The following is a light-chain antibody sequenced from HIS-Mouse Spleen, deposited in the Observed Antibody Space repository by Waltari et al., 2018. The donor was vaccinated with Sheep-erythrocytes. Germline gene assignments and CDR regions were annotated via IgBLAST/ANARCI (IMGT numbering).Light chain of an antibody. CDR3: CSYAGSSTPWV. Sequence: QSALTQPASLSGSPGQSITISCTGTSSDVGRYNLVSWYQQHPGKAPKLMIYEGSKRPSGGSNRLSGSKSGNTASLTISGLQAEDEADYYCCSYAGSSTPWVFGGGTKLTVL. V-gene: IGLV2-23*01. CDR1: SSDVGRYNL. CDR2: EGS. J-gene: IGLJ3*02.